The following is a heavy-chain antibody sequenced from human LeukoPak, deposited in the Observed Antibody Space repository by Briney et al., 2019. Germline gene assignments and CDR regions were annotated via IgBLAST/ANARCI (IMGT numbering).Heavy chain of an antibody. CDR1: GYTFTGYY. CDR2: INPNSGGT. J-gene: IGHJ4*02. V-gene: IGHV1-2*02. CDR3: ARDEGRGVYQLLYYFDY. D-gene: IGHD2-2*01. Sequence: ASVKVSCKASGYTFTGYYMHWVRQAPGQGLVWMGWINPNSGGTNYAQKFQGRVTMTRDTSISTAYMELSRLRSDDTAVYYCARDEGRGVYQLLYYFDYWGQGTLVTVSS.